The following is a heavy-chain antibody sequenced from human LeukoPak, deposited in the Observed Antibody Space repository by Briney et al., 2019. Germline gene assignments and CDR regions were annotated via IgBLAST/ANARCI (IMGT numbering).Heavy chain of an antibody. J-gene: IGHJ4*02. CDR1: GGSFSGYY. CDR2: INHSGST. D-gene: IGHD3-9*01. CDR3: ARELEGYDILTGLMD. V-gene: IGHV4-34*01. Sequence: PSETLSLTCAVYGGSFSGYYWSWIRQPPGKGLEWIGEINHSGSTNYNPSLKSRVTISVDTSKNQFSLKLSSVTAADTAVYYCARELEGYDILTGLMDWGQGTLVTVSS.